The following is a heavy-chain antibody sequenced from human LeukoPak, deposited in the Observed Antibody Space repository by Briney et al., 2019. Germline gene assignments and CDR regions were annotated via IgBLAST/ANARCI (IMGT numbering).Heavy chain of an antibody. CDR1: GFTVSSNY. J-gene: IGHJ5*02. V-gene: IGHV3-66*01. D-gene: IGHD3-16*01. Sequence: GWSLRLSCAASGFTVSSNYMSWVRQAPGRGLEWVSVIYSGGNTYNADSVRGRFIISRDNSNNTLYLQMNNLRAEDTAMYYCASDLTGGFDPWGQGTLVTVA. CDR2: IYSGGNT. CDR3: ASDLTGGFDP.